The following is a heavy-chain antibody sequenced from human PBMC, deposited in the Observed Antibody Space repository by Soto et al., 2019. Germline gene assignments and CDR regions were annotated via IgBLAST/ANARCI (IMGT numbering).Heavy chain of an antibody. D-gene: IGHD6-13*01. V-gene: IGHV1-69*01. CDR2: IIPIFGTA. CDR3: ARGLSAGGTDGVDY. J-gene: IGHJ4*02. Sequence: QVQLVQSGAEVKKPGSSVKVSCKASGGTFSSYAISWVRQAPGQGLDWMGGIIPIFGTANYAQKFQGRVTISADESTSTAYLELRSLRSEDSAVYYCARGLSAGGTDGVDYWGQGTLVTVAS. CDR1: GGTFSSYA.